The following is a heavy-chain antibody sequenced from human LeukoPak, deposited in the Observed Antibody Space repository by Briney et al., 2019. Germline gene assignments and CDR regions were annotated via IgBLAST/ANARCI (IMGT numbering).Heavy chain of an antibody. J-gene: IGHJ5*02. D-gene: IGHD3-3*01. CDR1: GGSISSYY. V-gene: IGHV4-59*01. CDR2: IYYSGST. Sequence: KPSETLSLTCTVSGGSISSYYWSWLRQPPGKGLEWIGYIYYSGSTNYNPSLKSRVTISVDTSNNQFSLKLSSVTAADTAVYYCARGNDFWSGSFDPWGQGTLVTVSS. CDR3: ARGNDFWSGSFDP.